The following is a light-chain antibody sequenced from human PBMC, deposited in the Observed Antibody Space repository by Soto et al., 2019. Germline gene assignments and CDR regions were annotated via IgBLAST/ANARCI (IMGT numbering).Light chain of an antibody. CDR3: ATWEDSLRGPV. Sequence: QSVLRQPPSASGTPGQSVTISCSGSTSNIGSSSVYWYQQLPGTAPKVFIYENNRRPSEVPDRFSGSKSGTSASLAISGLRSEYESDYYCATWEDSLRGPVFGGGTKLTVL. V-gene: IGLV1-47*01. J-gene: IGLJ2*01. CDR2: ENN. CDR1: TSNIGSSS.